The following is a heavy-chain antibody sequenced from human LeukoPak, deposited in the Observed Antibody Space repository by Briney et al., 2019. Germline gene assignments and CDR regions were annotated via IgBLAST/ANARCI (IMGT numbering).Heavy chain of an antibody. CDR2: ISAYNGNT. CDR3: ARTPSTSETAAGGFDY. J-gene: IGHJ4*02. V-gene: IGHV1-18*01. Sequence: GAPVKVSCKASGYTFTSYGISWVRQAPGQGLEWMGWISAYNGNTNYAQKLQGRVIITTDTSTSTAYMELRRLRSDDTAVYYCARTPSTSETAAGGFDYWGQGTLVTVSS. CDR1: GYTFTSYG. D-gene: IGHD6-13*01.